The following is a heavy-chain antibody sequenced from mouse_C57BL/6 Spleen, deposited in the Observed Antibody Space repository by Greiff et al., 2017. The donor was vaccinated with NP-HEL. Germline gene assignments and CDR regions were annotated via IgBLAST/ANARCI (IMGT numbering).Heavy chain of an antibody. J-gene: IGHJ2*01. CDR2: IDPETGGT. CDR3: TRSGVTTKEYYFDY. V-gene: IGHV1-15*01. Sequence: QVQLQQSGAELVRPGASVTLSCKASGYTFTDYEMHWVKQTPVHGLEWIGAIDPETGGTAYNQKFKGKAILTADKSSSTAYMELRSLTSDDSAVYYCTRSGVTTKEYYFDYWGQGTTLTVSS. D-gene: IGHD2-5*01. CDR1: GYTFTDYE.